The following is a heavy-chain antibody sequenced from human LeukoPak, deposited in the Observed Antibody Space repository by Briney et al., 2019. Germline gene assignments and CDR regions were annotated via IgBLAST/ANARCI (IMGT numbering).Heavy chain of an antibody. J-gene: IGHJ3*02. CDR1: GFTFSNYG. V-gene: IGHV3-23*01. CDR3: AKDRLTLDAFDI. CDR2: ISDSGDDT. Sequence: PGESLRLSCAASGFTFSNYGMSWVRQAPGKGLEWVSGISDSGDDTYYADSVKGRFTISRDNSKNTLYLQMNSLRVEDTAVYNCAKDRLTLDAFDIWGQGTMVTVSS.